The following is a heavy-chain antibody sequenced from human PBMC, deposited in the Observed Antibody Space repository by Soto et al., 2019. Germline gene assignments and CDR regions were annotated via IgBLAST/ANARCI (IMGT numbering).Heavy chain of an antibody. Sequence: PSETLSLTCTVSGGSIGSYYWSWIRQPPGKGLEWIGYIYYSGSTNYNPSLKSRVTISVDTSKNQFSLKLSSVTAADTAVYYCARGHYYDSSGYRGVRFDYWGQGTLVTVSS. CDR1: GGSIGSYY. CDR2: IYYSGST. D-gene: IGHD3-22*01. J-gene: IGHJ4*02. V-gene: IGHV4-59*08. CDR3: ARGHYYDSSGYRGVRFDY.